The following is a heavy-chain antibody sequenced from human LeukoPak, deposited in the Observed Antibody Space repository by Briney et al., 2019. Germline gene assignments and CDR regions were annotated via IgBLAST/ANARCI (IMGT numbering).Heavy chain of an antibody. CDR1: GVSISSYY. V-gene: IGHV4-4*07. J-gene: IGHJ2*01. D-gene: IGHD6-13*01. Sequence: SETLSLTCAVSGVSISSYYWTWVRQPAGKGLEWIGLIYTSGTTNYNPSVKSRVTMSVDTSKNQFSLKLNSVTAADTAVYYCARKAASNWYFDLWGRGTLVTVSS. CDR3: ARKAASNWYFDL. CDR2: IYTSGTT.